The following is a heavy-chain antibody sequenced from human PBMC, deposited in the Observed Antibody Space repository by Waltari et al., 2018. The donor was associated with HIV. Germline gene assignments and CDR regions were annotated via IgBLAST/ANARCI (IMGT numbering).Heavy chain of an antibody. CDR2: LYPGESYT. J-gene: IGHJ2*01. V-gene: IGHV5-51*03. D-gene: IGHD6-13*01. Sequence: EVQLVQSGAEVKKPGESLKISCKGSGYSFTSYWIGWVRQMPGKGLEWQGILYPGESYTSYSASFKGQVTISAEKSISTAYLQWSSLKASDTAMYYCARPGIAAAQAPFDLWGRGTLVTVSS. CDR1: GYSFTSYW. CDR3: ARPGIAAAQAPFDL.